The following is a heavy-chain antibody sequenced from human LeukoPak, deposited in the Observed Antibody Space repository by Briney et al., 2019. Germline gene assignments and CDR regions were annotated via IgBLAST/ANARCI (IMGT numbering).Heavy chain of an antibody. CDR2: IITIFGTA. J-gene: IGHJ6*03. Sequence: SVKVSCKASVGTFSSYAISWVRQAPGQGLEWMGGIITIFGTANYAQKFQGRVTITTDESTSTAYMELSNLRSEDTAVYYCATSIAAFYYYYYMDVWGKGTTVTVSS. V-gene: IGHV1-69*05. CDR3: ATSIAAFYYYYYMDV. D-gene: IGHD6-6*01. CDR1: VGTFSSYA.